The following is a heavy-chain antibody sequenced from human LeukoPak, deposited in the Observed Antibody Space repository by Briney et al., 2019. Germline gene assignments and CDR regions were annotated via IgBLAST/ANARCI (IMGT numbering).Heavy chain of an antibody. CDR1: GFTFSSYA. CDR2: ISGSGDNT. Sequence: GGSLRLSCAASGFTFSSYAMNWVRQAPGKGLEWLSSISGSGDNTYYADSVKGRFAISRDNYKNTMYLQRNSLRVEDTAVYYCLRTHISGYYYFDSWGQGTLVTVSS. J-gene: IGHJ4*02. D-gene: IGHD5-12*01. V-gene: IGHV3-23*01. CDR3: LRTHISGYYYFDS.